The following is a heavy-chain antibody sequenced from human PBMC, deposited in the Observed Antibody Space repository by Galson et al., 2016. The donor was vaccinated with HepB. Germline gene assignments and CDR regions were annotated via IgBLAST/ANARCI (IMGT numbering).Heavy chain of an antibody. CDR1: GFTFSDYA. CDR2: ISGRGGGT. Sequence: SLRLSCAASGFTFSDYALNWVRQAPGKGLEWASTISGRGGGTYYADSVKGRFTISRDNSKNTLLLQMNSLRAEDTARYYCAKGAPYYYDSSGYYGPGDFWGQGTQVTVSS. V-gene: IGHV3-23*01. J-gene: IGHJ4*02. CDR3: AKGAPYYYDSSGYYGPGDF. D-gene: IGHD3-22*01.